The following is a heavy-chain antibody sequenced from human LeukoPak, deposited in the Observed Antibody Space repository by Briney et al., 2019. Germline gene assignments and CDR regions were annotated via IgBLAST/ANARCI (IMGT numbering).Heavy chain of an antibody. J-gene: IGHJ6*02. D-gene: IGHD2-21*02. V-gene: IGHV3-21*01. CDR1: GFTFSSYS. CDR3: ARDGLERVVTATKYYYYYGMDV. CDR2: ISSSSSYI. Sequence: GGSLRLSCAASGFTFSSYSMNWVRQAPGKGLEWVSSISSSSSYIYYADSVKGRFTISRDNAKNSLYLQMTSLRAEDTAVYYCARDGLERVVTATKYYYYYGMDVWGQGTTVTVPS.